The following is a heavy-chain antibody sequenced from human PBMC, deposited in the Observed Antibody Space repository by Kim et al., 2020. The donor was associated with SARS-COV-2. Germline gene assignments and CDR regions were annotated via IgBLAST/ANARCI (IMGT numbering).Heavy chain of an antibody. Sequence: GGSLRLSCAASGFTFSSYSMNWVRQAPGKGLEWVSSISSSSSYIYYADSVKGRFTISRDNAKNSLYLQMNSLRAEDTAVYYCARDDDSSGYYLGGVDYWGQGTLVTVSS. D-gene: IGHD3-22*01. CDR2: ISSSSSYI. J-gene: IGHJ4*02. V-gene: IGHV3-21*01. CDR1: GFTFSSYS. CDR3: ARDDDSSGYYLGGVDY.